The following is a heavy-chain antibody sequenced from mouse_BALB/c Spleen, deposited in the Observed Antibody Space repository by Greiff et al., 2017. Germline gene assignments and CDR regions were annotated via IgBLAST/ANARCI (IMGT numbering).Heavy chain of an antibody. V-gene: IGHV6-6*02. J-gene: IGHJ2*01. CDR1: GFTFSNYW. Sequence: EVMLVESGGGLVQPGGSMKLSCVASGFTFSNYWMNWVRQSPEKGLEWVAEIRLKSNNYATHYAESVKGRFTISRDDSKSSVYLQMNNLRAEDTGIYYCTTVDHWGQGTTLTVSP. CDR2: IRLKSNNYAT. CDR3: TTVDH.